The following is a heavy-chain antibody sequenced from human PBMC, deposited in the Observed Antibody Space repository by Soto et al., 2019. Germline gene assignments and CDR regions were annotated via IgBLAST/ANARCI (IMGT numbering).Heavy chain of an antibody. V-gene: IGHV1-18*04. J-gene: IGHJ5*02. CDR2: INVDNGET. D-gene: IGHD1-26*01. CDR3: ARWISGGYSDWFDP. CDR1: GYNFMRYG. Sequence: QVQLVQSGAEVKKPGASVKVSCKASGYNFMRYGFTWVRQAPGQGLEWMGWINVDNGETKYPQKIQGRVTMATDTSTSTVYMELRSLTSDATAVYYCARWISGGYSDWFDPWSHGTLVTVSS.